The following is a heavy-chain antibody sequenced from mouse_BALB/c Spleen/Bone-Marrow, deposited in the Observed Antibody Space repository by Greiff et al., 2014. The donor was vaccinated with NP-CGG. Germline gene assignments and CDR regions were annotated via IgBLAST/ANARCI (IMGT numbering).Heavy chain of an antibody. V-gene: IGHV14-3*02. CDR1: GFNIKDTY. D-gene: IGHD1-1*01. CDR3: AAYYYGSSQFAY. Sequence: VHVKQSGAELVKPGASVKLSCTASGFNIKDTYMHWVKHRPEQGLEWIGRIDPANGNTEYDPKFQGKATITADTSSNTAYLQLSSLTSEDTAVYYCAAYYYGSSQFAYWGQGTLVTVSA. CDR2: IDPANGNT. J-gene: IGHJ3*01.